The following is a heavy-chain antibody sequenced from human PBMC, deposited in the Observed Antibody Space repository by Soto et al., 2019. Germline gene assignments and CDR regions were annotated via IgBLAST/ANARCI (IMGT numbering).Heavy chain of an antibody. Sequence: ASVKVSCKASGYTFYDYGISWVRQAPGQGLEWMGWISGYNGYTNYAQNFQGRVTMTRDTSTSTAYMELRSLRSDDTAVYYCARAGIAAATYYYYYYGMDVWREGTTVT. J-gene: IGHJ6*02. CDR2: ISGYNGYT. CDR1: GYTFYDYG. CDR3: ARAGIAAATYYYYYYGMDV. V-gene: IGHV1-18*01. D-gene: IGHD6-13*01.